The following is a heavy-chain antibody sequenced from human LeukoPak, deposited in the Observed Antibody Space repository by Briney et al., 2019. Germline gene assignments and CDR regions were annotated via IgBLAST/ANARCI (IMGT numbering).Heavy chain of an antibody. CDR1: GFTFSDQS. J-gene: IGHJ4*02. V-gene: IGHV3-21*06. Sequence: QSGGSLRLSCAASGFTFSDQSMNWVRQAPGKGLEWVSSIIANSYHIFYLDSVEGRFTISRDNAKNSLYLQMNNLRAEDTAVYYCVGPDSQFDCWGQGTLVTVSS. D-gene: IGHD3-10*01. CDR2: IIANSYHI. CDR3: VGPDSQFDC.